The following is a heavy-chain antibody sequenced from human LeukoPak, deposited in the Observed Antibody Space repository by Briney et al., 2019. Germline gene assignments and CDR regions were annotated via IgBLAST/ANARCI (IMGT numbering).Heavy chain of an antibody. J-gene: IGHJ3*02. CDR2: ISSNGGST. CDR1: GFTFSSYA. CDR3: ARGCIVVVPAPSCFCDI. V-gene: IGHV3-64*01. D-gene: IGHD2-2*01. Sequence: PGGSLRLSCAASGFTFSSYAMHWVRQAPGKGLEYVSAISSNGGSTYYANSVKGRFTISRDNSKNTLYLQMGSLRAEDMAVYYCARGCIVVVPAPSCFCDIWGQGTMVTVSS.